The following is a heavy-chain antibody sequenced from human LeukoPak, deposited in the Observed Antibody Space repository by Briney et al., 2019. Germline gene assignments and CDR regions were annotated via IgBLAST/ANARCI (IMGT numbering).Heavy chain of an antibody. Sequence: PGGSRRLSCAASGFTLSDFWMSWVRQAPGKGLEWVANIDQDGSDKNYVGSVKGRFTISRDDAKNSLFLQMNSLRAEDTAVYYCARESTEDRPGSWGQGTLVTVSS. CDR1: GFTLSDFW. CDR2: IDQDGSDK. V-gene: IGHV3-7*01. D-gene: IGHD5/OR15-5a*01. CDR3: ARESTEDRPGS. J-gene: IGHJ5*02.